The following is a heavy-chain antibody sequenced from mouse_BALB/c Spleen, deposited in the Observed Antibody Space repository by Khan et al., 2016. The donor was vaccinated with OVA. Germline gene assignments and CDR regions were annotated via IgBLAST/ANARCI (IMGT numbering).Heavy chain of an antibody. CDR2: IDPYDSET. Sequence: QVQLQQPGTELVRPGTSVKLSCKASGYTFTSYWMNWIKQRPEQGLEWIGRIDPYDSETHYNQKFKDKATLTVDKSSNTAYMQLSSLTSEDSAVYYFAGNPFAYWGQGTLVTVSA. J-gene: IGHJ3*01. V-gene: IGHV1-52*01. CDR3: AGNPFAY. CDR1: GYTFTSYW.